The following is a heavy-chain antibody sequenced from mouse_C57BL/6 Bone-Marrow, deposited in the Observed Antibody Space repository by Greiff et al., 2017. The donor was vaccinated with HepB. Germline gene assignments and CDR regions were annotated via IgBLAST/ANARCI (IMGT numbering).Heavy chain of an antibody. CDR2: INYDGSST. J-gene: IGHJ2*01. V-gene: IGHV5-16*01. Sequence: DVKLVESEGGLVQPGSSMELSCTASGFTFSDYYMAWVRQVPEKGLEWVANINYDGSSTYYLDSLKSRFIISRDNAKNILYLQMSSLKSEDTATYYCARDGWDSFDYWGQGTTLTVSS. CDR1: GFTFSDYY. CDR3: ARDGWDSFDY. D-gene: IGHD1-2*01.